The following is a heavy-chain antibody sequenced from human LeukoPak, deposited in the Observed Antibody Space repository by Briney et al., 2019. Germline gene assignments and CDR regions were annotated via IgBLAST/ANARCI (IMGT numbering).Heavy chain of an antibody. D-gene: IGHD2-2*01. CDR1: GLTFSSYS. CDR3: ARDTKYAFDN. V-gene: IGHV3-48*01. CDR2: IGISSGNT. Sequence: GGSLRLSCAASGLTFSSYSMNWVRQAPGKGLEWISYIGISSGNTKYADSVKGRFTISGDKAKNSVYLQMNSLRVEDTAVYYCARDTKYAFDNWGQGTLVTVSS. J-gene: IGHJ4*02.